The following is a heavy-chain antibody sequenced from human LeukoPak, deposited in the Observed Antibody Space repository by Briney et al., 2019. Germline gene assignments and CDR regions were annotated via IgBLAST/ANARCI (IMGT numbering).Heavy chain of an antibody. CDR3: ASQPRYSYGPREPYSYYGIDV. CDR1: GCSISSYY. D-gene: IGHD5-18*01. J-gene: IGHJ6*02. V-gene: IGHV4-4*07. CDR2: IYTSGST. Sequence: SETLSLTWTVSGCSISSYYWSWVRQPAGKGLEWIGPIYTSGSTNYNPSIKSRVTISADTSKNQFHLNLSSVTAADKAVYYCASQPRYSYGPREPYSYYGIDVWGQGTTVTVS.